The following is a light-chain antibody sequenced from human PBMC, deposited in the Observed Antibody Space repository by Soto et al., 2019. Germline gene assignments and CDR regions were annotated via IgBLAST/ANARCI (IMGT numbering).Light chain of an antibody. CDR1: QSVNSSY. CDR3: QQRSNWPYT. CDR2: GAS. J-gene: IGKJ2*01. Sequence: EIVLTQSPGTLSLSPGERVTLSCRASQSVNSSYLAWYQHKPGQAPRLLIYGASTRATGIPDRFSGSGSGTDFTLTIARLEPGDFAVYYCQQRSNWPYTFGQGTKLEIK. V-gene: IGKV3D-20*02.